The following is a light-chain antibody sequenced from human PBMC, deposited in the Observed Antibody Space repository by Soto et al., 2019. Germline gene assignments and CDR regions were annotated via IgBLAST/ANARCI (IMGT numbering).Light chain of an antibody. CDR1: QSIGRY. CDR2: DAS. CDR3: QQYNSYSVT. J-gene: IGKJ1*01. Sequence: DIQMTQSPSSLSASVGDRVTVTCRASQSIGRYLNWYQQKPGKAPKPLIYDASSLQTGVPSRFSGNESGTDFTLTINSLQPEDFATYYCQQYNSYSVTFGQGTKVDIK. V-gene: IGKV1-39*01.